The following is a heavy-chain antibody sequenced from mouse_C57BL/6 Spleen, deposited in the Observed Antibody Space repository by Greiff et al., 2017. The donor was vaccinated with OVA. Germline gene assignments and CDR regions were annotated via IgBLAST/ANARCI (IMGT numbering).Heavy chain of an antibody. J-gene: IGHJ4*01. CDR2: IDPETGGT. Sequence: QVQLKESGAELVRPGASVTLSCKASGYTFTDYEMHWVKQTPVHGLEWIGAIDPETGGTAYNQKFKGKAILTADKSSSTAYMELRSLTSEDSAVYDCTRTGYYGSDGAMDYWGQGTSVTVSS. V-gene: IGHV1-15*01. CDR3: TRTGYYGSDGAMDY. D-gene: IGHD1-1*01. CDR1: GYTFTDYE.